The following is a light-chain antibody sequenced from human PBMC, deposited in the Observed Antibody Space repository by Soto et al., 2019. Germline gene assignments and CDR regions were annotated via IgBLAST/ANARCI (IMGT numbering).Light chain of an antibody. CDR1: SSDVGNYDY. V-gene: IGLV2-14*01. CDR3: SSYSSRSRHV. J-gene: IGLJ1*01. CDR2: EVN. Sequence: QSALTQPASVSGSPGQSITISCTGTSSDVGNYDYVSWYQQYPGKAPKLMIYEVNDRPSGVSYRFSGSKSGNTASLTISGLQAEDEADYYCSSYSSRSRHVFGTGTKLTVL.